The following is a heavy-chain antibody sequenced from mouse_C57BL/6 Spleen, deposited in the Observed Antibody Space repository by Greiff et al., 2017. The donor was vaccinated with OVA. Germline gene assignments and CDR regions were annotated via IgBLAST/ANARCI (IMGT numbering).Heavy chain of an antibody. CDR3: ARSIYDGYYD. CDR2: ISDGGSYT. D-gene: IGHD2-3*01. CDR1: GFTFSSYA. V-gene: IGHV5-4*03. Sequence: EVNVVESGGGLVKPGGSLKLSCAASGFTFSSYAMSWVRQTPEKRLEWVATISDGGSYTYYPDNVKGRFTISRDNAKNNLYLQMSHLKSEDTAMYYCARSIYDGYYDWGQGTTLTVSS. J-gene: IGHJ2*01.